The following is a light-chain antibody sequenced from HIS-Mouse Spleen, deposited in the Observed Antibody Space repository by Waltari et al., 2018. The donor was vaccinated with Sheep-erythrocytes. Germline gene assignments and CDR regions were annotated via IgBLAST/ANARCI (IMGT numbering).Light chain of an antibody. Sequence: SYELTQPLSVSVALGQTARITCGGNNIGSKNVHWYQQKPGQGPVLVIYRDRNLPSGIHERFYGSNSGNTATLTSSRAQAADEADYYCQVWDSSTVVFGGGTKLTVL. J-gene: IGLJ2*01. CDR2: RDR. V-gene: IGLV3-9*01. CDR1: NIGSKN. CDR3: QVWDSSTVV.